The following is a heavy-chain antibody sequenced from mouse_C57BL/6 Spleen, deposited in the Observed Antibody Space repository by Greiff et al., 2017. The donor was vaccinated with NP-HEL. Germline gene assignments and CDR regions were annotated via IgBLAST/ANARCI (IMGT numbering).Heavy chain of an antibody. CDR3: TSYSNPYAMDY. J-gene: IGHJ4*01. CDR1: GYTFTDYE. D-gene: IGHD2-5*01. Sequence: QVQLQQSGAELVRPGASVTLSCKASGYTFTDYEMHWVKQTPVHGLEWIGAIDPETGGTAYNQKFKGKAILTADKSSSTAYMELRSLTSEDSAVYYCTSYSNPYAMDYWGQGTSVTVSS. CDR2: IDPETGGT. V-gene: IGHV1-15*01.